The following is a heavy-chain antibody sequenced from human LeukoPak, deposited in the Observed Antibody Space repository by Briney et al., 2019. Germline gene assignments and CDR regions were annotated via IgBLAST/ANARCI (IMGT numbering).Heavy chain of an antibody. Sequence: AETLSLTCAVYGGSFSCYYWSWIRQPPGKGLEWIGEINHSGSTNYNPSLKSRVTISVDTSKNQFSLKLSSVTAADTAVYYCARGGEGVAFDIWGQGTMVTVSS. V-gene: IGHV4-34*01. CDR3: ARGGEGVAFDI. CDR2: INHSGST. CDR1: GGSFSCYY. D-gene: IGHD4-17*01. J-gene: IGHJ3*02.